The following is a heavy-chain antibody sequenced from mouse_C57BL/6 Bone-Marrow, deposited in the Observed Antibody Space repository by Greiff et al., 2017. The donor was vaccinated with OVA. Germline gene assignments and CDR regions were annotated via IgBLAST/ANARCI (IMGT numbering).Heavy chain of an antibody. CDR3: ASGSSYWYFDV. D-gene: IGHD1-1*01. CDR2: IDPANGNT. J-gene: IGHJ1*03. CDR1: GFNIQNTY. Sequence: EVKLQESVAELVRPGASVKLSCTASGFNIQNTYMHWVKQRPEQGLEWIGRIDPANGNTKYAPKFQGKATITADTSSNTAYLQLSSLTSEDTAIYYCASGSSYWYFDVWGTGTTVTVSS. V-gene: IGHV14-3*01.